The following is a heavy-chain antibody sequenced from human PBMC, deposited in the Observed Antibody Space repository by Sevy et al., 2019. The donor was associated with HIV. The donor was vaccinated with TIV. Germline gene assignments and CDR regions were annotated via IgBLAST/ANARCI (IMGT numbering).Heavy chain of an antibody. J-gene: IGHJ6*02. V-gene: IGHV3-9*01. Sequence: GGSLRLSCVASGFPFNDHAMHWVRQVPGKGLEWVSGVSWNSRYIGYADSVKGRFTISRDNARHFLYLEMNSLRPEDTALYYCAKDINRGCDGVNCYSYYYYFYGLDVWGQGTTVTAS. D-gene: IGHD2-21*01. CDR2: VSWNSRYI. CDR1: GFPFNDHA. CDR3: AKDINRGCDGVNCYSYYYYFYGLDV.